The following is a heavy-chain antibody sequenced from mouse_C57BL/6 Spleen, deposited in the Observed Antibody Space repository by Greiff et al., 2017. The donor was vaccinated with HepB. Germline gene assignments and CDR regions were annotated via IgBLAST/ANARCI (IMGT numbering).Heavy chain of an antibody. CDR1: GFNIKDDY. J-gene: IGHJ3*01. D-gene: IGHD1-1*01. V-gene: IGHV14-4*01. CDR3: TFYYYGSMFAY. CDR2: IDPENGDT. Sequence: EVQGVESGAELVRPGASVKLSCTASGFNIKDDYMHWVKQRPEQGLEWIGWIDPENGDTEYASKFQGKATITADTSSNTAYLQLSSLTSEDTAVYYCTFYYYGSMFAYWGQGTLVTVSA.